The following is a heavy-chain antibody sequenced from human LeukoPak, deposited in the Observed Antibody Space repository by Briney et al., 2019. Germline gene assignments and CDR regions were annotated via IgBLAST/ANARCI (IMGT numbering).Heavy chain of an antibody. J-gene: IGHJ5*02. CDR2: ISSSGSTI. Sequence: GGSLRLSCAASGFTFSDYYMSWIRQAPGKGLEWVSYISSSGSTIYYADSVKGRFTISRDNAKNSLYLQMNSLRAEDTAVYYCARHNDHGDYATFDPWGQGTLVTVSS. V-gene: IGHV3-11*01. CDR3: ARHNDHGDYATFDP. D-gene: IGHD4-17*01. CDR1: GFTFSDYY.